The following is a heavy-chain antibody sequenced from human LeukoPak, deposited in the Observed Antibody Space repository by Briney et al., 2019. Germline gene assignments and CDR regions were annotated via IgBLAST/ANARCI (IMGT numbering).Heavy chain of an antibody. D-gene: IGHD3-9*01. J-gene: IGHJ6*03. V-gene: IGHV1-69*05. CDR2: IIPIFGTA. CDR3: ARTGTGYSDYYYYMDV. Sequence: ASARVSCKASGGTFSSYAISWVRQAPGQGLEWMGGIIPIFGTANYAQTFQGRVTITTDESTSTAYMELSSLRSEDTAVYYCARTGTGYSDYYYYMDVWGKGTTVTVSS. CDR1: GGTFSSYA.